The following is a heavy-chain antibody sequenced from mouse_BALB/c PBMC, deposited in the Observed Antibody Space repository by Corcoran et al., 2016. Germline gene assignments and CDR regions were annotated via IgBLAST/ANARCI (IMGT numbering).Heavy chain of an antibody. J-gene: IGHJ2*01. CDR3: ARSDYGFDY. Sequence: EVLLQQSGPELVKTGASAKIPCKASGYTFTAYNMDWVKQSHGKSLEWIGDINPNNGGTIYNQKFKGKATLTVDKSSSTAYMELRSLTSEDTAVYYCARSDYGFDYWGQGTTLTVSS. CDR1: GYTFTAYN. CDR2: INPNNGGT. D-gene: IGHD2-4*01. V-gene: IGHV1-18*01.